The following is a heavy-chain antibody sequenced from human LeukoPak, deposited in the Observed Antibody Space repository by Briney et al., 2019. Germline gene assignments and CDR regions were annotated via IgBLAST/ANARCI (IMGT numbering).Heavy chain of an antibody. J-gene: IGHJ4*02. CDR2: INPNSGDR. D-gene: IGHD6-19*01. Sequence: GASVKVSCKASGYTFTGYYIHWVRQAPGQGLEWMGRINPNSGDRNYAQKFQGRVTMTRDTSISAAYMELSSLRSDDTAVYYCARDHSSGWYGVDYWGQGTLVTVSS. CDR1: GYTFTGYY. V-gene: IGHV1-2*06. CDR3: ARDHSSGWYGVDY.